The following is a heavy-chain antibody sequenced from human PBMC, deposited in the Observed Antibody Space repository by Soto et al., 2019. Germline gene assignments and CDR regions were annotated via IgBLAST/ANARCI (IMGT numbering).Heavy chain of an antibody. Sequence: ASVKVSCKASGYTFTSYAMHWVRQAPGQGLEWMGGIIPIFGTANYAQKFQGRVTITADESTSTAYMELSSLRSEDTAVYYCARGYSSGYPDYWGQGTLVTVSS. CDR1: GYTFTSYA. CDR2: IIPIFGTA. D-gene: IGHD3-22*01. J-gene: IGHJ4*02. CDR3: ARGYSSGYPDY. V-gene: IGHV1-69*13.